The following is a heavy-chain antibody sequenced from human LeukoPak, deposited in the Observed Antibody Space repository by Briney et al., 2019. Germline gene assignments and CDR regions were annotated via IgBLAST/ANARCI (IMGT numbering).Heavy chain of an antibody. CDR3: ARDAHDYWALVPPLL. CDR1: GFTFSSYW. Sequence: PGGSLRLSCAASGFTFSSYWMHWVRQAPGKGLEWVSSISSSSSYIYYADSVKGRFTISRDNAKNSLYLQMNSLRAEDTAVYYCARDAHDYWALVPPLLGGQGTLVTVSS. J-gene: IGHJ4*02. CDR2: ISSSSSYI. D-gene: IGHD4-11*01. V-gene: IGHV3-21*01.